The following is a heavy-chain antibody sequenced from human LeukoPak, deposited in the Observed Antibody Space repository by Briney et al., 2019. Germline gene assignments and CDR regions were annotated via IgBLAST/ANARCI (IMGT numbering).Heavy chain of an antibody. J-gene: IGHJ4*02. CDR2: INWNGGST. V-gene: IGHV3-20*04. CDR1: GFTFSSYA. D-gene: IGHD3-10*01. CDR3: ARDTGDFDY. Sequence: GGSLRFSCAASGFTFSSYAMSWVRQAPGKGLEWVSGINWNGGSTGYADSVKGRFTISRDNAKNSLYLQMNSLRAEDTALYYCARDTGDFDYWGQGTLVTVSS.